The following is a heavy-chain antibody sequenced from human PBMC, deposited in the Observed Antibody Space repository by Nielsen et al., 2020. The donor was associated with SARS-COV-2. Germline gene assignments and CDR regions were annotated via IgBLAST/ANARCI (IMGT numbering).Heavy chain of an antibody. Sequence: GESLKISCAASGFTFSSYAMHWVRQAPGKGLEWVAVISYDGSNKYYADSVKGRFTISRDNSKNTLYLQMSSLRAEDTAVYYCARGYHDYADYWGQGTLVTVSS. D-gene: IGHD2-15*01. J-gene: IGHJ4*02. CDR1: GFTFSSYA. CDR3: ARGYHDYADY. CDR2: ISYDGSNK. V-gene: IGHV3-30-3*01.